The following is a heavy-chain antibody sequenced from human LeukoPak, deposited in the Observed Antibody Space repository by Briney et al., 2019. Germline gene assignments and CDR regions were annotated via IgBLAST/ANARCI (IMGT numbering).Heavy chain of an antibody. CDR1: GGSISSYY. Sequence: SETLSLTCTVSGGSISSYYWSWIRQPPGKGLEWIGYIYYSGSTNYNPSLKSRVTISVDTSKNQFSLKLSSVTAADTAVYYCARDVKGITIFGVVIPYYMDVWGKGTTVTVSS. V-gene: IGHV4-59*01. D-gene: IGHD3-3*01. J-gene: IGHJ6*03. CDR2: IYYSGST. CDR3: ARDVKGITIFGVVIPYYMDV.